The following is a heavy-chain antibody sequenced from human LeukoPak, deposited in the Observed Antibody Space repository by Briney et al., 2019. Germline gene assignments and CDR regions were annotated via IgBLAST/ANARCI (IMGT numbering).Heavy chain of an antibody. CDR1: GGSISSGSYY. CDR3: AREYYYDSSGWESSDY. V-gene: IGHV4-61*02. CDR2: IYTSGST. D-gene: IGHD3-22*01. Sequence: SETLSLTCTVSGGSISSGSYYWSWIRQPAGKGLEWIGRIYTSGSTNYNPSLKSRVTISLDTSKNHFSLKLSSVTAADTAVYYCAREYYYDSSGWESSDYWGQGTLVTVSS. J-gene: IGHJ4*02.